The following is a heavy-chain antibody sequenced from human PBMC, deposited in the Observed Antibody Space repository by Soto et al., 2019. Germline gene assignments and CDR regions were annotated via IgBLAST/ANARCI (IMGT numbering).Heavy chain of an antibody. CDR2: VDSDGSGT. CDR1: GITFSGYW. J-gene: IGHJ4*02. V-gene: IGHV3-74*01. Sequence: EVQLVESGGGSVQPGGSLRLSCVASGITFSGYWMHWVRQVPGKGLVWVARVDSDGSGTSYAASVKGRFTISRDNAKTTLYLQMTSLRFEDTAVYYCATVFEHWGQGIPVTVSS. CDR3: ATVFEH.